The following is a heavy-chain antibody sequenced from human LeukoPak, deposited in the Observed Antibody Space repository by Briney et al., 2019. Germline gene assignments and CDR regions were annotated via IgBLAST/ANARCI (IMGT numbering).Heavy chain of an antibody. CDR3: AKDRYYYDSSGQTDGKFDY. Sequence: GGSLRLSCAASGFTFSSYAMSWVRQAPGKGLEWVSAISGSGGSTYYADSVKGRFTISRDNSKNTLYLQMNSLRAEDTAVYYCAKDRYYYDSSGQTDGKFDYWGQGTLVTVSS. CDR2: ISGSGGST. V-gene: IGHV3-23*01. CDR1: GFTFSSYA. D-gene: IGHD3-22*01. J-gene: IGHJ4*02.